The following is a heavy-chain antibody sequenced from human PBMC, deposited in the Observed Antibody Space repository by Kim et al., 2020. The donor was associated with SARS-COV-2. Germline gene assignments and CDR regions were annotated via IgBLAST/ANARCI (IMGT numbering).Heavy chain of an antibody. V-gene: IGHV3-23*01. D-gene: IGHD3-10*01. CDR3: AKDTYYYGSGSFFDP. J-gene: IGHJ5*02. Sequence: DSVKGRFTISRDNSKNTLYLQMNSLRAEDTAVYYCAKDTYYYGSGSFFDPWGQGTLVTVSS.